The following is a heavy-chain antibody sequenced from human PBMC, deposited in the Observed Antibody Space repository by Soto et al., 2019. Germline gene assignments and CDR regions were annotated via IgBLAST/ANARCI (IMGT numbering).Heavy chain of an antibody. D-gene: IGHD1-1*01. CDR2: TYYRSKWYN. CDR3: ARGSATHFAMDV. J-gene: IGHJ6*02. Sequence: SQTLSLTCVISGDSVSSNSAAWNWIRQSPSRGLEWLGRTYYRSKWYNDYPVSVGSRITINPDTSKNLFSLQLNSVTPEDTAVYYCARGSATHFAMDVWGQGTTVTVSS. V-gene: IGHV6-1*01. CDR1: GDSVSSNSAA.